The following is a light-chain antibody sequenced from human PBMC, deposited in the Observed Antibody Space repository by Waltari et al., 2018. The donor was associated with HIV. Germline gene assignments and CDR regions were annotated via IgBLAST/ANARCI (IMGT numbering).Light chain of an antibody. CDR1: SSDVGSYYL. CDR2: EVS. V-gene: IGLV2-23*02. J-gene: IGLJ2*01. CDR3: CSYAGSSTFVV. Sequence: QSALTQPASVSGSPGQSITISCTGTSSDVGSYYLVSWYQQHPGKAPKLMIYEVSKRPSGVSNHFSGTKSGNTASLTISGLQAEDEADYYCCSYAGSSTFVVVGGGTKLTVL.